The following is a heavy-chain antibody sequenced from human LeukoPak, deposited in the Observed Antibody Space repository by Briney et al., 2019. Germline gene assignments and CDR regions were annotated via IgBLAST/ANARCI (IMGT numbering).Heavy chain of an antibody. J-gene: IGHJ4*02. CDR2: ICNSGRT. Sequence: TLSLTCAVYGGSFSGYYWSWIRQNPGKGLEWIGYICNSGRTYYNPSLKSRVTISVVTSKNQFSLKLSSVTAADTAVYYCARYNDYGDYQLFEYWGQGTLVTVSS. D-gene: IGHD4-17*01. CDR1: GGSFSGYY. V-gene: IGHV4-31*11. CDR3: ARYNDYGDYQLFEY.